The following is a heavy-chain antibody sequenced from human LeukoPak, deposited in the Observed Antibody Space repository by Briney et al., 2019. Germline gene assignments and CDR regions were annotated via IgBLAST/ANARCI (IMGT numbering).Heavy chain of an antibody. CDR3: AKKGDSSGWSYWYFDL. Sequence: GGSLRLSCAASGFTFSSYSMNWVRQAPGKGLEWVSAISGSGGSTYYADSVKGRFTISRDNSKNTLYLQMNSLRAEDTAVYYCAKKGDSSGWSYWYFDLWGRGTLVTVSS. CDR1: GFTFSSYS. V-gene: IGHV3-23*01. CDR2: ISGSGGST. D-gene: IGHD6-19*01. J-gene: IGHJ2*01.